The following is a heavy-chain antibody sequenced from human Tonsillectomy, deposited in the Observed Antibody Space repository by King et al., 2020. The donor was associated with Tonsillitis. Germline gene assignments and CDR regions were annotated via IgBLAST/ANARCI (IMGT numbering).Heavy chain of an antibody. V-gene: IGHV3-30*18. Sequence: VQLVESGGGVVQPGRSLRLSCAASGFTFSNYGMHWVRQAPGKGLEWVAVISYDGSYKYYADSVKGRFTISRDSSKNTVYLQMNSLRAEDTAVYYCAKVARRWYDNDAFDIWGQGTMVTVSS. CDR3: AKVARRWYDNDAFDI. D-gene: IGHD6-13*01. J-gene: IGHJ3*02. CDR2: ISYDGSYK. CDR1: GFTFSNYG.